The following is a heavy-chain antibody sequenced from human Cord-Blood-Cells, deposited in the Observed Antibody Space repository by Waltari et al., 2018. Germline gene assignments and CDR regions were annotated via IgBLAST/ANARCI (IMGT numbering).Heavy chain of an antibody. CDR1: GGSFSGYY. Sequence: QVQLQQWGAGLLKPSETLSLTCAVYGGSFSGYYWSWIRQPPGKGLEWIGEINHSGSTNYNPSLNSRVTISLDTSKNQFSLKLSSVTAADTAVYYCASITHYYDSSGYYEYFQHWGQGTLVTVSS. V-gene: IGHV4-34*01. CDR3: ASITHYYDSSGYYEYFQH. CDR2: INHSGST. J-gene: IGHJ1*01. D-gene: IGHD3-22*01.